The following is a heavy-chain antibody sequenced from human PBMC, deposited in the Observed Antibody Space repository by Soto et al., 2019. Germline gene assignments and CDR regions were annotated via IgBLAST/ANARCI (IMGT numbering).Heavy chain of an antibody. CDR3: AKGGSSGWHYFGL. CDR1: GFTFGTYA. CDR2: TPGSGGST. J-gene: IGHJ4*02. V-gene: IGHV3-23*01. D-gene: IGHD6-19*01. Sequence: PGGSLRLSCAASGFTFGTYAMNWVRQPPGKGLEWVSSTPGSGGSTYYADSVKGRFTISRDNSKNTLYLQMDSLRPEDTAIYYCAKGGSSGWHYFGLWGQGTLVTVS.